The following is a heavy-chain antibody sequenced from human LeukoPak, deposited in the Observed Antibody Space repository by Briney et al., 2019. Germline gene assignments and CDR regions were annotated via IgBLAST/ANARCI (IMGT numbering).Heavy chain of an antibody. Sequence: GRSLSLSRAVSVFTFSIYGTHWGREAPGRGQGWGVVIWYDGSKKYYADSVKGRFTISRDNSKNTLYLQMNSLRAEDTAVYYCARDGRYFDWRYGMDVWGQGTTVTVSS. CDR3: ARDGRYFDWRYGMDV. CDR2: IWYDGSKK. D-gene: IGHD3-9*01. CDR1: VFTFSIYG. J-gene: IGHJ6*02. V-gene: IGHV3-33*01.